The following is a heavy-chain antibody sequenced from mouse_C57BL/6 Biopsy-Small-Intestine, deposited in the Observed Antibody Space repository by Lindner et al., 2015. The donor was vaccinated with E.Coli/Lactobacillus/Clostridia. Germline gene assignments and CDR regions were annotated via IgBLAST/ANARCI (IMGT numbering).Heavy chain of an antibody. CDR3: ARHDYY. V-gene: IGHV5-6*01. CDR2: ISSGGSYT. CDR1: GFTFSSYG. Sequence: VQLQESGGDLVKPGGSLKLSCAASGFTFSSYGMSWVRQTPDKRLEWVATISSGGSYTYYPDSVKGRFTISRDNAKNTLYPQMSSLKSEDTAMYYCARHDYYWGQGTTLTVSS. D-gene: IGHD2-4*01. J-gene: IGHJ2*01.